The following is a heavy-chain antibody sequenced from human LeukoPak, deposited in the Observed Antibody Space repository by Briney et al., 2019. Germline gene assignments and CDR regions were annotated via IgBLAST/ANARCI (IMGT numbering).Heavy chain of an antibody. CDR1: GDSVSSNSAV. CDR3: AQGGAAAGLDY. Sequence: SQTLSLTCALSGDSVSSNSAVWNWIRQYPSRCLEWLGRTYERSPWYNHSAIFVESRIKIHPDTSKTQSSLQLTSPTPQYTAVYYCAQGGAAAGLDYWGQGTLVTVSS. J-gene: IGHJ4*02. V-gene: IGHV6-1*01. CDR2: TYERSPWYN. D-gene: IGHD6-13*01.